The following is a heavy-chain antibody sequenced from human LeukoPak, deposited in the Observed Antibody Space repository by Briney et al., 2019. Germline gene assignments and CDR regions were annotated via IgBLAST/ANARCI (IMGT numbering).Heavy chain of an antibody. D-gene: IGHD2-15*01. J-gene: IGHJ6*02. Sequence: SETLSLTCTVSGGSISIYHWSWIRQPPGKGLEWIGEINHSGSTNYNPSLKSRVTISVDTSKNQFSLKLSSVTAADTAVYYCARKGARGCSGGSCYFGVITTYYYYGMDVWGQGTTVTVSS. CDR2: INHSGST. V-gene: IGHV4-34*01. CDR3: ARKGARGCSGGSCYFGVITTYYYYGMDV. CDR1: GGSISIYH.